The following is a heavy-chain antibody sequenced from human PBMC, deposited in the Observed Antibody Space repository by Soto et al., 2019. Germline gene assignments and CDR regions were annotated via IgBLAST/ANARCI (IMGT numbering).Heavy chain of an antibody. V-gene: IGHV4-4*02. CDR1: SGSISSSNW. J-gene: IGHJ5*02. D-gene: IGHD2-15*01. CDR3: ARGVYEYCSGGSCPRAWFAL. Sequence: SETLSLTCAVSSGSISSSNWWCWVRQPPGKGLEWIGEIYHSGSTNYNPSLKSRVTISVDKSKNQFSLKLSSVTAADTAVYYCARGVYEYCSGGSCPRAWFALSGQGTLVTVSS. CDR2: IYHSGST.